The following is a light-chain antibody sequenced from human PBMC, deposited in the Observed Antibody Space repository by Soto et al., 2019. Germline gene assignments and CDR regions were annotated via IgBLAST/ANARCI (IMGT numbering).Light chain of an antibody. CDR3: QQRSNWTLT. V-gene: IGKV3D-20*02. J-gene: IGKJ3*01. Sequence: EIVFTQSPGTLSLSPGERATLSCRASQSVSSSYLAWYQQKPGQAPRLLIYGASSRATGIPDRFSGSGSGTEFTLTISRLEPEDFAVYYCQQRSNWTLTFGPGTKVDIK. CDR2: GAS. CDR1: QSVSSSY.